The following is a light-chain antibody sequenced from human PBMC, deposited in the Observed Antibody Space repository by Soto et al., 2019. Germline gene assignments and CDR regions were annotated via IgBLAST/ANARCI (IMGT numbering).Light chain of an antibody. J-gene: IGKJ1*01. V-gene: IGKV3-20*01. CDR2: GAS. Sequence: DIVLTQSRGTLSLSPGARPTLSCRASQGVSSSYLAWYQQKPGQAPRLLIYGASSRATGIPDRFSGSGSGTDFTLTISRLETQDFAVYYGQQYGSSPTWTFGQGTKVDIK. CDR3: QQYGSSPTWT. CDR1: QGVSSSY.